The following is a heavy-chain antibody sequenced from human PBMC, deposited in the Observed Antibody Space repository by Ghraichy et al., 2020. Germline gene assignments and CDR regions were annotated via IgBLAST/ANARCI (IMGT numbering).Heavy chain of an antibody. CDR2: ISYDGSNK. V-gene: IGHV3-30-3*01. J-gene: IGHJ4*02. CDR1: GFTFSSYA. D-gene: IGHD3-16*01. CDR3: ARDRFIMITFGGVSD. Sequence: GGSLRLSCAASGFTFSSYAMHWVRQAPGKGLEWVAVISYDGSNKYYADSVKGRFTISRDNSKNTLYLQMNSLRAEDTAVYYCARDRFIMITFGGVSDWGQGTLVTVSS.